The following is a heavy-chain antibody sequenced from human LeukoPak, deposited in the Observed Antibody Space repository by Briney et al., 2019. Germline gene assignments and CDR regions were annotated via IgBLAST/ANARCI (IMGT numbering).Heavy chain of an antibody. CDR2: INHSGST. J-gene: IGHJ6*02. Sequence: SETLSLTCAVYGGSFSGYYWSWIRQPPGKGLEWTGEINHSGSTNYNPSLKSRVTISVDTSKNQFSLKLSSVTAADTAVYYCARGPYGMDVWGQGTTVTVSS. CDR3: ARGPYGMDV. CDR1: GGSFSGYY. V-gene: IGHV4-34*01.